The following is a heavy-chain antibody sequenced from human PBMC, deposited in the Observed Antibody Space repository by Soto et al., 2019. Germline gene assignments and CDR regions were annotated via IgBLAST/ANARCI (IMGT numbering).Heavy chain of an antibody. CDR3: AKGRSGYDYWAKQPWFDP. D-gene: IGHD5-12*01. CDR1: GFTFDDYA. CDR2: ISWNSGSI. V-gene: IGHV3-9*01. Sequence: GGSLRLSCAASGFTFDDYAMHWVRQAPGKGLEWVSGISWNSGSIGYADSVKGRFTISRDNAKNSLYLQMNSLRAEDTALYYCAKGRSGYDYWAKQPWFDPWGQGTLVTVSS. J-gene: IGHJ5*02.